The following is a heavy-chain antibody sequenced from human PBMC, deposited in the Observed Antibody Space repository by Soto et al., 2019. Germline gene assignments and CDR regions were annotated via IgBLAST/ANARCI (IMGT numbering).Heavy chain of an antibody. V-gene: IGHV1-18*01. CDR1: GYTFTSYG. Sequence: QVQLVQSGAEVKKPGASVKVSCKASGYTFTSYGISWVRQAPGQGLEWMGWISAYNGNTNYAQKLQGRVTMTTDTSTSTAYMELRSLRSDDTAVNYCARDPYCSSTSCYGWFDPWGQGTLVTVSS. D-gene: IGHD2-2*01. CDR2: ISAYNGNT. CDR3: ARDPYCSSTSCYGWFDP. J-gene: IGHJ5*02.